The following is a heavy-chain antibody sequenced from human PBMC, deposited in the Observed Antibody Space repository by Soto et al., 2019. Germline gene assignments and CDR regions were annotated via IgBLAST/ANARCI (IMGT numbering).Heavy chain of an antibody. CDR1: GFTFRTFA. CDR3: ARDKKPFNWSPSILKSYYYGMDV. CDR2: ISNDGSIK. V-gene: IGHV3-30-3*01. D-gene: IGHD1-1*01. J-gene: IGHJ6*02. Sequence: GGSLRLSCAASGFTFRTFAMHWVRQAPGKGLEWVAVISNDGSIKYFLDSVKGRFTISRDNSNNTLSLQMDSLRAEDTAVYYCARDKKPFNWSPSILKSYYYGMDVWGQGTTV.